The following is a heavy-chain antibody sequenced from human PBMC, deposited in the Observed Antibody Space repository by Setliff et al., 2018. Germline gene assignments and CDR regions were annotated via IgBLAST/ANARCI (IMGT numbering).Heavy chain of an antibody. D-gene: IGHD4-17*01. Sequence: SETLSLTCAVYGGSFSGYYWSWIRQPPGKRLEWIGEIIHSGSTNYNPSLKSRVSISVDTSKNQFSLKLSSVTAADTAVYYCARDPVTTTSRRVIDYWGQGTLVTVSS. CDR2: IIHSGST. V-gene: IGHV4-34*12. CDR1: GGSFSGYY. J-gene: IGHJ4*02. CDR3: ARDPVTTTSRRVIDY.